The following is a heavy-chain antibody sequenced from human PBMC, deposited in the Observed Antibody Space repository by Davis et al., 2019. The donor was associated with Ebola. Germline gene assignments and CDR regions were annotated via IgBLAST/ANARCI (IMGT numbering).Heavy chain of an antibody. Sequence: GESLKISCAASGFTVSSNYMSWVRQAPGKGLEWVSVIYSGGSTYYADSVKGRFTISRDNSKNTLYLQMNSLRAEDTAVYYCAKDDVEEMATIIYYYYGMDVWGQGTTVTVSS. V-gene: IGHV3-53*05. CDR2: IYSGGST. CDR3: AKDDVEEMATIIYYYYGMDV. D-gene: IGHD5-24*01. J-gene: IGHJ6*02. CDR1: GFTVSSNY.